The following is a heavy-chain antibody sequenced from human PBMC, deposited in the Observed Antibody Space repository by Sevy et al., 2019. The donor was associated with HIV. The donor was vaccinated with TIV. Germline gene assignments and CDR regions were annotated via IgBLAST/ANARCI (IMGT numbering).Heavy chain of an antibody. CDR3: VREGITMIIAGFFDF. CDR2: VYNGDT. V-gene: IGHV4-39*02. J-gene: IGHJ4*02. Sequence: SETLSLTCIVSGGSIGNSNSYWGWVHQPPGRGLEWIGTVYNGDTYYKPSLKRRATISVDTSTNQFSLRLTSVTAADTAVYYCVREGITMIIAGFFDFWGQGTLVTVSS. D-gene: IGHD3-22*01. CDR1: GGSIGNSNSY.